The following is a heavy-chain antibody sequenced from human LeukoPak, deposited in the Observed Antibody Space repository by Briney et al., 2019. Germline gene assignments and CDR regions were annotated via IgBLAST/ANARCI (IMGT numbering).Heavy chain of an antibody. Sequence: GESLKISCKASGYSFTSYWIGWVRQMPGKGLEWMGIIYPGDSDTRYSPSFQGQVTISADKSISTAYLQWSSLKASDAAMYYCAKLVSGSYCYFDYWGQGTLVTVSS. J-gene: IGHJ4*02. CDR3: AKLVSGSYCYFDY. CDR1: GYSFTSYW. D-gene: IGHD1-26*01. V-gene: IGHV5-51*01. CDR2: IYPGDSDT.